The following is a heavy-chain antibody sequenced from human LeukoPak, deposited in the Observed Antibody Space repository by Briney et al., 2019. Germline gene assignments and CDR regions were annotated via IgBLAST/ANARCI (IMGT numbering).Heavy chain of an antibody. J-gene: IGHJ4*02. CDR1: GGSISSGGYY. Sequence: SQTLSLTRTVSGGSISSGGYYWSWIRQHPGKGLEWLGYISYSGSTYYNPSLKSRLTISVDTSKNQSSLRLSSVTAADTAVYYCARDRSDSSGYYALTYWGQGSLVTVSS. CDR3: ARDRSDSSGYYALTY. D-gene: IGHD3-22*01. V-gene: IGHV4-31*03. CDR2: ISYSGST.